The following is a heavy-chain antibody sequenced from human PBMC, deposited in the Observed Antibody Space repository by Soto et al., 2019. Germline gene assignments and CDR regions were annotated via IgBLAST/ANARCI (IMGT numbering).Heavy chain of an antibody. V-gene: IGHV1-69*01. Sequence: QVQLVQSGAEVKKPGSSVKVSCKASGGTFSSYAISWVRQAPGQGLEWMGGIIPIFGTSNYAQKFQGRVTITEDESPSTAYMELISLRSEDKAVYYCARAAKPIEVAGCGGDSWGQGTLVAVAS. J-gene: IGHJ4*02. CDR1: GGTFSSYA. CDR3: ARAAKPIEVAGCGGDS. CDR2: IIPIFGTS. D-gene: IGHD6-19*01.